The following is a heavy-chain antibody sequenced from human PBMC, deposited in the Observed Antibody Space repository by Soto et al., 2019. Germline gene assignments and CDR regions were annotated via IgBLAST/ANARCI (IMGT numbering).Heavy chain of an antibody. J-gene: IGHJ4*02. D-gene: IGHD2-8*01. CDR2: IYSSGST. V-gene: IGHV4-39*01. CDR3: ARHTLISPFDS. Sequence: QLQLQASGPGLVKPSPTLSLTCTVSGGSISSNTYYWGWIRQSPGKGLEWIGSIYSSGSTYYNPSLKSRVTISVDTSKSQCSLRLSSVTAADTAVYYCARHTLISPFDSWGQGTLVTVSS. CDR1: GGSISSNTYY.